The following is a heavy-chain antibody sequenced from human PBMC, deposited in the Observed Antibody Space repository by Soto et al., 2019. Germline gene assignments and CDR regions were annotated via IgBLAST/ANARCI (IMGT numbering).Heavy chain of an antibody. CDR3: AKNTCDGDRSDTGFHI. D-gene: IGHD2-21*01. CDR2: IYHTGST. J-gene: IGHJ3*02. V-gene: IGHV4-4*02. CDR1: GASISSDNW. Sequence: QVQLQESGPGLVKPSGTLSLTCAVSGASISSDNWWSWVRQPPGKGLEWMGEIYHTGSTFYNPSLEGRVSQSLDKSTNQSSRRVTSVTGADTAVYYCAKNTCDGDRSDTGFHIWGQGTRVTVSP.